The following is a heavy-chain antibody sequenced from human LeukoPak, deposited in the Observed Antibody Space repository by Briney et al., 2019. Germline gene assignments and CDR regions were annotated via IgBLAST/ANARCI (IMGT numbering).Heavy chain of an antibody. Sequence: SETLSLTCTVSGGSISSYYWSWIRHPPGKGLEWIGSIYHSGSTYYNPSLKSRVTISVDTSKNQFSLKLSSVTAADTAVYYCARTVSQPALFYYYYMDVWGKGTTVTVSS. CDR3: ARTVSQPALFYYYYMDV. J-gene: IGHJ6*03. V-gene: IGHV4-59*08. CDR2: IYHSGST. D-gene: IGHD3-10*01. CDR1: GGSISSYY.